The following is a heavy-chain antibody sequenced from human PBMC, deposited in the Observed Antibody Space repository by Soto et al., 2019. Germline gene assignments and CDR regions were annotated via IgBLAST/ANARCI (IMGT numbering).Heavy chain of an antibody. CDR3: ASSSSWYRANDY. J-gene: IGHJ4*02. V-gene: IGHV4-31*03. CDR1: GGSTSSGGYY. CDR2: SYYSGST. Sequence: PSETLSLTCTVPGGSTSSGGYYWSWIRQHPGKGLEWIGYSYYSGSTYHNPSLKSRVTISVDTSKNQFSLKLSSFTAADTAVYYGASSSSWYRANDYWGQGTLVTVSS. D-gene: IGHD6-13*01.